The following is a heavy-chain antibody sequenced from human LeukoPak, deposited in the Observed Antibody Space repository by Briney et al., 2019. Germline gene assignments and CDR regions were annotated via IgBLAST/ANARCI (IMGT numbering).Heavy chain of an antibody. J-gene: IGHJ5*02. V-gene: IGHV4-34*01. CDR2: INHSGST. Sequence: SETLSLTCAVYGGSFSGYYWSWIRQPPGKGLEWIGEINHSGSTNYNPSLKSRVTISVDTSKNQFSLKLSSVTAADTAVYYCARRSSGWYVSLHWFDPWGQGTLVTVSS. D-gene: IGHD6-19*01. CDR1: GGSFSGYY. CDR3: ARRSSGWYVSLHWFDP.